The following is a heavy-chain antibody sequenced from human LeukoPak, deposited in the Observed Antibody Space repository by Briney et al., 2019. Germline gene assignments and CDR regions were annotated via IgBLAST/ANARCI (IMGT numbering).Heavy chain of an antibody. J-gene: IGHJ3*02. D-gene: IGHD3-22*01. Sequence: GASVKVSCKASGGTFSSYAISWVRQAPGQGLEWMGWITAYNDNTYYAQKLQGRVTMTTDTSTSTAYMELRSLRSDDTAVYYCARDLRDDSSGYYYESGAFDIWGQGTMVTVSS. V-gene: IGHV1-18*01. CDR1: GGTFSSYA. CDR3: ARDLRDDSSGYYYESGAFDI. CDR2: ITAYNDNT.